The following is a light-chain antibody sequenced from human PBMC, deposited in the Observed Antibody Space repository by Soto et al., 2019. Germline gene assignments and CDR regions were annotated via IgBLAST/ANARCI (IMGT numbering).Light chain of an antibody. J-gene: IGLJ1*01. Sequence: QSALTQPASVSGSPGQSITISCTGTSSDVGGYIYVSWYQQHPGKAPKLMIYEVSSRPSGVSNRFSGSKSGNTASLTISGLQAEDEADYYCSSYTSSSTYVCGAGTKLTVL. CDR3: SSYTSSSTYV. V-gene: IGLV2-14*01. CDR1: SSDVGGYIY. CDR2: EVS.